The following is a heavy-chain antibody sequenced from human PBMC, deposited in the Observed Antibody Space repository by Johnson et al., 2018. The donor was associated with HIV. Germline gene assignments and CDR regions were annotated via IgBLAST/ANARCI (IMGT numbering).Heavy chain of an antibody. CDR1: GFIFHNYG. CDR3: AKGTWDLPHSVNI. Sequence: VQLVESGGGVVRPGGSLKLSCAASGFIFHNYGMAWVRQAPGMGLEWVSGIDWNGGSTFYADSVMGRFTISRDNSKNTLYLQMNSLRAEDTAVYYCAKGTWDLPHSVNIWGRGTMVIVSS. CDR2: IDWNGGST. V-gene: IGHV3-20*04. D-gene: IGHD1-26*01. J-gene: IGHJ3*02.